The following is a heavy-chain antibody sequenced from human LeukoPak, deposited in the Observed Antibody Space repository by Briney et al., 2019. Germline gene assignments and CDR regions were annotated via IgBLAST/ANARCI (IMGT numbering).Heavy chain of an antibody. CDR1: GYTFTSYD. V-gene: IGHV1-8*03. CDR3: ARGQYSSSALDY. Sequence: ASVKVSCKASGYTFTSYDINWVRQAPGQGLEWMGRMNPNSGNTVYAQKFQGRVTITRNTSISTAYMELSSLRSEDTAVYYCARGQYSSSALDYWGQGTLVTVSS. CDR2: MNPNSGNT. J-gene: IGHJ4*02. D-gene: IGHD6-6*01.